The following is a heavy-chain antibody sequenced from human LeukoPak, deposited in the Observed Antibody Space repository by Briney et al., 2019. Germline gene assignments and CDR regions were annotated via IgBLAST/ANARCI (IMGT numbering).Heavy chain of an antibody. D-gene: IGHD2-2*01. CDR3: ATDEYCSSTSCHSYGMDV. Sequence: ASVKVSCKVSGYTLTELSMHWVRQAPGKGLEWMGGFDPEDGGTIYAQKFQGRVTMTEDTSTDTAYMELSSLRSEDTAVYYCATDEYCSSTSCHSYGMDVWGQGTTVTVSS. CDR2: FDPEDGGT. CDR1: GYTLTELS. V-gene: IGHV1-24*01. J-gene: IGHJ6*02.